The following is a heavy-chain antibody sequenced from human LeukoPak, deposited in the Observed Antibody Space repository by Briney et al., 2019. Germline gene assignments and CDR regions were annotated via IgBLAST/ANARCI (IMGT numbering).Heavy chain of an antibody. J-gene: IGHJ3*02. Sequence: GESLKISCKGSGYSFTSYWIGWVRQMPGKGLEWMGIIHPRDSETRYSPSFQGQVTMSADKSITTAYLQWTSLKVSDTAMYYCATGVVAVYAFDIWGQGTMVTVSS. D-gene: IGHD3-22*01. CDR3: ATGVVAVYAFDI. V-gene: IGHV5-51*01. CDR2: IHPRDSET. CDR1: GYSFTSYW.